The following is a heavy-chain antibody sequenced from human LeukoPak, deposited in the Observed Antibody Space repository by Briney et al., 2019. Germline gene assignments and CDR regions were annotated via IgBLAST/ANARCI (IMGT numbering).Heavy chain of an antibody. CDR1: GGSISSGDYY. CDR3: ARHAPDIVVVTYYFDY. V-gene: IGHV4-30-4*01. J-gene: IGHJ4*02. D-gene: IGHD2-2*01. Sequence: SQTLSLTCTVSGGSISSGDYYWSWIRQPPGKGLEWIGYIYYSGSTNYNPSLKSRVTISVDTSKNQFSLKLSSVTAADTAAYYCARHAPDIVVVTYYFDYWGQGTLVTVSS. CDR2: IYYSGST.